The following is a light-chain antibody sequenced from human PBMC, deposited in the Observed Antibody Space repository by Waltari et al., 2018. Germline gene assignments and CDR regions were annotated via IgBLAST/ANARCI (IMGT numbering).Light chain of an antibody. J-gene: IGKJ4*01. CDR3: QQTNSFPLT. CDR2: EAS. Sequence: DIQMTQSPSSVSASVGDRVTITCRASQGISSRLAWYQQKPGKAPNLPIYEASSLQSGAPSRFSGSGSETDFTLTVSSLQPEDFATYYCQQTNSFPLTFGGGTKVEIK. CDR1: QGISSR. V-gene: IGKV1D-12*01.